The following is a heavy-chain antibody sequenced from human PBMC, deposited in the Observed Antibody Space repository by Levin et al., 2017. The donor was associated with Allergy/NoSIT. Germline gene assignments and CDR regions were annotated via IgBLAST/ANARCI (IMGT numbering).Heavy chain of an antibody. CDR1: GFTFSSYA. J-gene: IGHJ6*02. CDR2: ISGSGGST. V-gene: IGHV3-23*01. CDR3: AKDLDLAVAGTGRVYYYYYGMDV. D-gene: IGHD6-19*01. Sequence: GGSLRLSCAASGFTFSSYAMSWVRQAPGKGLEWVSAISGSGGSTYYADSVKGRFTISRDNSKNTLYLQMNSLRAEDTAVYYCAKDLDLAVAGTGRVYYYYYGMDVWGQGTTVTVSS.